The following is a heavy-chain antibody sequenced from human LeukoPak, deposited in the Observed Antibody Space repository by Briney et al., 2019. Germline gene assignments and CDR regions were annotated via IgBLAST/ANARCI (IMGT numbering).Heavy chain of an antibody. CDR3: ATGAPARDHFDY. J-gene: IGHJ4*02. CDR1: GGSISSGGYS. D-gene: IGHD2-21*02. V-gene: IGHV4-30-2*01. Sequence: ASETLSLTCAVSGGSISSGGYSWSWIRQPPGKGLEWIGYIYHSGSTYYNPSLKSRVTISVDRSKNQFSLKLSSVTAADTAVYYCATGAPARDHFDYWGQGTLVTVSS. CDR2: IYHSGST.